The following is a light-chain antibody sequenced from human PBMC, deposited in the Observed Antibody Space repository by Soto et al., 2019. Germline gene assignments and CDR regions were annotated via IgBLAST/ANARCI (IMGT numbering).Light chain of an antibody. CDR3: QQYGSSTGLT. CDR2: GAS. V-gene: IGKV3-20*01. J-gene: IGKJ4*01. Sequence: EIVLTQSPGTLSLSPGERATLSCRASQSVSSSYLAWYQQKPGQAPRLLIYGASSRATGIPDRFSGSGSGTDFTLTISRLEPEDFAVYYSQQYGSSTGLTFGGGTRWIS. CDR1: QSVSSSY.